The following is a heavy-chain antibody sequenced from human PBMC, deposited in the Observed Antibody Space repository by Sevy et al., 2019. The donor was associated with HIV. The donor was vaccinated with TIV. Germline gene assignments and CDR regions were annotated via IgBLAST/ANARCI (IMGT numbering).Heavy chain of an antibody. Sequence: GSLRLSCAASGFILSDYYMSWVRQAPGKGLEWVSYISGSGDDTIYYADSVKGRFTISRDNTKNSLYLQMNSLRAEDTAVYYCARDNVKDGDLGDYYYYAMDVWGQGTTVTVSS. CDR3: ARDNVKDGDLGDYYYYAMDV. D-gene: IGHD4-17*01. CDR1: GFILSDYY. V-gene: IGHV3-11*01. CDR2: ISGSGDDTI. J-gene: IGHJ6*02.